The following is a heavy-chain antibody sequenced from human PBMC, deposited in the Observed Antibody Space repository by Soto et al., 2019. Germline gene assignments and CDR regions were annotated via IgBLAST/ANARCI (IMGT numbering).Heavy chain of an antibody. CDR1: GGSINSGGYY. Sequence: QVQLQESGPGLVKPSQTLSLTCTVLGGSINSGGYYWSWIRQHPGKGLEWIGYIYNSGSTYYNPSIKSRVTISVDTSKNQFSLKLSSVTAADTAVYCCARGITMVRGVIHTPYFDYWGQGTLVTVSS. D-gene: IGHD3-10*01. J-gene: IGHJ4*02. CDR3: ARGITMVRGVIHTPYFDY. CDR2: IYNSGST. V-gene: IGHV4-31*03.